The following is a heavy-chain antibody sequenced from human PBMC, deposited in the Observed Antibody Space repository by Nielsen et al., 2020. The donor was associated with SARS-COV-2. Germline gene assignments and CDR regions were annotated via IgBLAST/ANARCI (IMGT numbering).Heavy chain of an antibody. D-gene: IGHD3-22*01. Sequence: GESLKISCSASGFTFSSTWMDWVRQAPGQGLVWVSRINPSGSGTAYADSVKGRFAVSRDNAENTVVLQIHSLRVEDTAVYYCARDSSGYRFDYWGQGTLVTVSS. CDR2: INPSGSGT. CDR3: ARDSSGYRFDY. V-gene: IGHV3-74*01. CDR1: GFTFSSTW. J-gene: IGHJ4*02.